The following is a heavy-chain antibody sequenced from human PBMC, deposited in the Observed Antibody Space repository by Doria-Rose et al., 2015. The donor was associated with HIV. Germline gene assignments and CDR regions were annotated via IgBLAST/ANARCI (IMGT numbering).Heavy chain of an antibody. Sequence: QDSGPVLVKPTETLTLTCTVSGVSLSSPGMGVSWIRQPPGKALEWPANIFSDDERSYKTSLKSRLTISRGTSKSQLVLTLTDMDPVDTATYYCARIKSSRWYHKYYFDFWGQGTLVIVSA. J-gene: IGHJ4*02. CDR2: IFSDDER. V-gene: IGHV2-26*01. CDR3: ARIKSSRWYHKYYFDF. CDR1: GVSLSSPGMG. D-gene: IGHD6-13*01.